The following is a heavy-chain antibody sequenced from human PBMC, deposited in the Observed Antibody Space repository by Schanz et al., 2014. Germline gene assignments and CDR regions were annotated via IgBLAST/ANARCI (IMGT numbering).Heavy chain of an antibody. CDR3: ASGGSSSWYDAFDV. V-gene: IGHV1-69*04. CDR1: GGTFSSFA. J-gene: IGHJ3*01. CDR2: IIPILDIT. Sequence: QVQLVQSGAEVKKPGSSVKVSCKASGGTFSSFAIFWVRQAPGQGLEWMGTIIPILDITNYAQKFQGRVTINADKSTRTAYMELSNLRSEDTAVYYCASGGSSSWYDAFDVWGQGTMVTVSS. D-gene: IGHD6-13*01.